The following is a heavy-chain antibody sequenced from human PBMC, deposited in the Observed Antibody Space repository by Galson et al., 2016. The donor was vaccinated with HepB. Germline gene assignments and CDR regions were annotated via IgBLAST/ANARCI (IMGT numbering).Heavy chain of an antibody. CDR1: EDTFSRYA. D-gene: IGHD2-15*01. Sequence: SVKVSCKASEDTFSRYAFSWVRQAPGQGLEWMGGIIPIFGTTNYAQNFQGRVTIIADESTSTGYMELGSLRYEETAVYFCASPGDGVVVPGPQRPKFYYYVMDVWGQGTTVTVSS. CDR2: IIPIFGTT. V-gene: IGHV1-69*13. CDR3: ASPGDGVVVPGPQRPKFYYYVMDV. J-gene: IGHJ6*02.